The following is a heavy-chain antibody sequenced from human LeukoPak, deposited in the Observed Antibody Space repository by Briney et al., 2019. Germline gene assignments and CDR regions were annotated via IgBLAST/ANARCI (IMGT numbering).Heavy chain of an antibody. Sequence: PSETLSLTCAVYGGSFSGYYWSWIRQPPGKGLEWIGEINHSGSTNYNPSLKSRVTISVDTSKNQFSLKLSSVTAADTAVYYCARGPYCSSTSCYMGPRDYFDYWGQGTLVTVSS. D-gene: IGHD2-2*02. CDR2: INHSGST. CDR3: ARGPYCSSTSCYMGPRDYFDY. J-gene: IGHJ4*02. V-gene: IGHV4-34*01. CDR1: GGSFSGYY.